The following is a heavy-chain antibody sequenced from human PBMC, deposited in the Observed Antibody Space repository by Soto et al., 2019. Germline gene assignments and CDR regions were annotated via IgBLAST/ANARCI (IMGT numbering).Heavy chain of an antibody. J-gene: IGHJ3*02. CDR1: GFTFSSYG. CDR2: IWYDGSNK. Sequence: GGSLRLSCAASGFTFSSYGMHWVRQAPGKGLEWVAVIWYDGSNKYYADSVKGRFTISRDNSKNTLYLQMNSLRAEDTAVYYCATGNPGYSSGWYGVGAFDIWGQGTMVTVSS. D-gene: IGHD6-19*01. CDR3: ATGNPGYSSGWYGVGAFDI. V-gene: IGHV3-33*01.